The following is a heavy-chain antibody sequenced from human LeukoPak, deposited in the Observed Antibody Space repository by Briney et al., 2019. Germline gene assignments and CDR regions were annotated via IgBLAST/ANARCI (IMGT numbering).Heavy chain of an antibody. J-gene: IGHJ4*02. D-gene: IGHD3-3*01. CDR2: VHLDVRT. V-gene: IGHV4-4*02. Sequence: SETLSLTCDVSRGSVTSTNWWTWVRQPPGKGLEWFGEVHLDVRTNYNPSLKSRLIMSVDLPENHISLKLTSVTAADTAVYYCAREGGFYRPLDYSGQGTLVTVSS. CDR3: AREGGFYRPLDY. CDR1: RGSVTSTNW.